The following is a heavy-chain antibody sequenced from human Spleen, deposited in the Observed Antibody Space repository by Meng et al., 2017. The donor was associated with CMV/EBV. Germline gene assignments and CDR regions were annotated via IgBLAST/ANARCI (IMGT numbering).Heavy chain of an antibody. Sequence: QGKLRGSGPGLVNPSETLSLTCTVSGGSLSSYYWSWIRQPPGKGLEWIGYIYYSGSTRYIPSLKSRVSMSVDTSKNQFSLKLSSVTAADTAAYYCARGPDDFDYWGQGTLVTVSS. CDR1: GGSLSSYY. D-gene: IGHD1-14*01. V-gene: IGHV4-59*01. CDR3: ARGPDDFDY. J-gene: IGHJ4*02. CDR2: IYYSGST.